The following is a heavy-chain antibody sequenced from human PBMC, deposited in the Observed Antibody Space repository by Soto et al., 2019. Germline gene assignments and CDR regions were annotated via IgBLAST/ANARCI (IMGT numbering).Heavy chain of an antibody. V-gene: IGHV1-8*02. CDR3: ARERSSGWLDY. CDR1: GGTFSSYA. J-gene: IGHJ4*02. Sequence: ASVKVSCKASGGTFSSYAISWVRQAPGQGLEWMGWMNPNSGNTGYAQKFQGRVTMTRNTSISTAYMELSSLRSEDTAVYYCARERSSGWLDYWGQGTLVTVSS. CDR2: MNPNSGNT. D-gene: IGHD6-19*01.